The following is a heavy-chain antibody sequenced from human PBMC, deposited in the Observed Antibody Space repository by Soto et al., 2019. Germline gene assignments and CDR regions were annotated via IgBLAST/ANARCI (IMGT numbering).Heavy chain of an antibody. CDR2: IYYSGST. CDR1: GGSISSSSYY. V-gene: IGHV4-39*01. D-gene: IGHD6-6*01. J-gene: IGHJ5*02. CDR3: ARHRARNWFDP. Sequence: KTSETLSLTCIVSGGSISSSSYYWGWIRHPPGKGLEGIGSIYYSGSTYYNPSLKSRVTISVDTSKNQFSLKLSSVTAADTAVFYCARHRARNWFDPWGQGTLVTVSS.